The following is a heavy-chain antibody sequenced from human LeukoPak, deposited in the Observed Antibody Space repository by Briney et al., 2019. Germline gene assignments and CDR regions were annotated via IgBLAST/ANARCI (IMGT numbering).Heavy chain of an antibody. Sequence: GRSLRLSCAASGFTFSSYGMHWVRQAPGKGLEWVAVIWYDGSNKYYADSVKGRFTISRDNSKNTLYLQMNSLRAEDTAVYYCARAGYNNNWPSDLDVWGQGTTVTVSS. CDR1: GFTFSSYG. CDR2: IWYDGSNK. CDR3: ARAGYNNNWPSDLDV. V-gene: IGHV3-33*01. J-gene: IGHJ6*02. D-gene: IGHD1-1*01.